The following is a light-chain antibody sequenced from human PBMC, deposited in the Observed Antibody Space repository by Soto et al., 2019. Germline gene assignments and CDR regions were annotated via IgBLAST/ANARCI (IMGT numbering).Light chain of an antibody. Sequence: DIQMTQSPSSLSASVGDRVTITCRASQGISNYLAWYQQKPGKVPKLLIYAASTLQSGVPSRFSGSGSETDFTLTISSLQTEDVATYYCQKYNSAPPFTFGPGTKVDIK. CDR1: QGISNY. CDR3: QKYNSAPPFT. CDR2: AAS. V-gene: IGKV1-27*01. J-gene: IGKJ3*01.